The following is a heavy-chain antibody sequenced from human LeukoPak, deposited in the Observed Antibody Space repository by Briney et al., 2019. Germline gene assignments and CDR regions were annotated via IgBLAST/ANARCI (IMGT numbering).Heavy chain of an antibody. CDR1: GFTFSDAW. J-gene: IGHJ4*01. Sequence: GGSLRLSFTGSGFTFSDAWMGWVRQAPGRGLEWVASIKQEGWDKQYVASVVGRFTISRDNAKNSLFLQMDSLRDEDTAVYYCARGSWPFDYWGHGTLVTVSS. V-gene: IGHV3-7*04. CDR3: ARGSWPFDY. D-gene: IGHD3-10*01. CDR2: IKQEGWDK.